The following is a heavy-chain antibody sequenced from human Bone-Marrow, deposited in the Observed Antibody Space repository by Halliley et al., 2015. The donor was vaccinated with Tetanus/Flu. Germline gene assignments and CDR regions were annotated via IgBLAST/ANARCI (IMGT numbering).Heavy chain of an antibody. CDR2: IDPGDSDI. CDR3: ARQLDYFYGMDV. J-gene: IGHJ6*02. D-gene: IGHD3-3*02. Sequence: LEWIGKIDPGDSDIKYSPSFEGHVTISADTSTRTAYLQWSSLKASDTALYYGARQLDYFYGMDVWGQGTTVTVSS. V-gene: IGHV5-10-1*01.